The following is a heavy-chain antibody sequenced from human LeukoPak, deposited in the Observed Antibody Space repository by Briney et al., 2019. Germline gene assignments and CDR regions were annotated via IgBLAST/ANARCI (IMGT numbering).Heavy chain of an antibody. CDR2: IKQDGSEK. J-gene: IGHJ4*02. Sequence: GGSLRLSCVASGFTFSSYWMNWVRQAPGKGLEWVANIKQDGSEKYYMDSVKGRFTISRDNAKNSLYLQMNSLRAEDTAVYYCARERLYSGYEDYWGQGTLVTVSS. CDR1: GFTFSSYW. D-gene: IGHD5-12*01. CDR3: ARERLYSGYEDY. V-gene: IGHV3-7*01.